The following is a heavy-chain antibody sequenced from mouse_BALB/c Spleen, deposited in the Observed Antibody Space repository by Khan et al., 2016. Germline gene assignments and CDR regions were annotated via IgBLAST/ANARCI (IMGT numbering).Heavy chain of an antibody. V-gene: IGHV14-3*02. CDR1: GFNIKDTY. CDR2: IDSANGNT. Sequence: VQLKQSGAELVKPGASVKLSCTASGFNIKDTYMHWVKQRPEQGLEWIGRIDSANGNTKYDPKFSVKGTITADTSSNTAYLQLSSLTSEDAAVYYCARAYPCYALDYLGQGTSVTVSS. J-gene: IGHJ4*01. CDR3: ARAYPCYALDY.